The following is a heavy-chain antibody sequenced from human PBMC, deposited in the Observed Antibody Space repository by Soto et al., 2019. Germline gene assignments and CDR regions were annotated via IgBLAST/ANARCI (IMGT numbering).Heavy chain of an antibody. V-gene: IGHV1-69*01. D-gene: IGHD3-22*01. Sequence: QVQLVQSGAEVKKPGSSVKVSCKASGGTFSSYAISWVRQAPGPGLEWMGGIIPIFGTANYAQKFQGRVTINEDDTTSTGQMELSSRRSEDTAVYYCAREPYYYDSRGPSTYYYYYGMDVWGQGTTVTVSS. CDR2: IIPIFGTA. CDR1: GGTFSSYA. J-gene: IGHJ6*02. CDR3: AREPYYYDSRGPSTYYYYYGMDV.